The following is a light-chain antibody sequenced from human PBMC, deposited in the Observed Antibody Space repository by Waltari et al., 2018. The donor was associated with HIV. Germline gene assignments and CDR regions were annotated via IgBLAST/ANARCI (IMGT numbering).Light chain of an antibody. Sequence: QSVVTQPPSVSETPGQRVTNSCSGSSSNIGGNTVNWYQQLPGTAPKLLILRNNRGASGCPDRFSGSKSGTSASLAISGLQSEDEADYYCAAWDDSLNGVVFGGGTKLTVL. J-gene: IGLJ2*01. CDR1: SSNIGGNT. V-gene: IGLV1-44*01. CDR3: AAWDDSLNGVV. CDR2: RNN.